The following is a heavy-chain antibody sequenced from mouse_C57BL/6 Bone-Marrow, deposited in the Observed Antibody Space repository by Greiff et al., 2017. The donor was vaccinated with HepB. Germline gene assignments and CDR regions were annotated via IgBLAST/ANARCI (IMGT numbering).Heavy chain of an antibody. V-gene: IGHV1-47*01. J-gene: IGHJ3*01. CDR3: ARRSAYGSSYEFAY. D-gene: IGHD1-1*01. CDR1: GYTFTTYP. CDR2: FHPYNDDT. Sequence: VKLQQSGAELVKPGASVKMSCKASGYTFTTYPMEWMKQNHGKSLEWIGNFHPYNDDTKYNEKFKGKATLTVEKSSSTVYLELSRLTSDDSAVYYCARRSAYGSSYEFAYWGQGTLVTVSA.